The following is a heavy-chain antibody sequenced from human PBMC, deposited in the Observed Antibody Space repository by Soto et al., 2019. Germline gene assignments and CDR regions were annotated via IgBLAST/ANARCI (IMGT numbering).Heavy chain of an antibody. CDR3: TQFQYSSSIGVSNWFDP. Sequence: GGSLRLSCAASGFTFSNAWMNWVRQAPGKGLEWVGHIKSKTDGGTTDYAAPVKGRFTISRDDSKNTLYLQMNSLKTEDTAVYYCTQFQYSSSIGVSNWFDPWGQGTLVTVSS. V-gene: IGHV3-15*07. CDR2: IKSKTDGGTT. D-gene: IGHD6-6*01. J-gene: IGHJ5*02. CDR1: GFTFSNAW.